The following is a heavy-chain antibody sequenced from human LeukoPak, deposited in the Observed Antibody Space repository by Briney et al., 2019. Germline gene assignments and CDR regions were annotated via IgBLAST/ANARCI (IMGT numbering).Heavy chain of an antibody. CDR1: GGTFSSYA. CDR2: IIPIFGTA. D-gene: IGHD2-2*01. Sequence: SVKVSCKASGGTFSSYAISWVRQAPGQGFEWMGGIIPIFGTANYAQKFQGRVTITADKSTSTAYMELSSLRSEDTAMYYCARVLGGSTSRGYYSDYWGQGTLVTVSS. CDR3: ARVLGGSTSRGYYSDY. J-gene: IGHJ4*02. V-gene: IGHV1-69*06.